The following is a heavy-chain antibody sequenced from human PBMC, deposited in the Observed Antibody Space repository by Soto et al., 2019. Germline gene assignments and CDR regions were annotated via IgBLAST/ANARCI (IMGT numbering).Heavy chain of an antibody. V-gene: IGHV5-10-1*01. CDR2: IDPSDSYT. CDR3: ARQLIWFGPQRRHFDY. CDR1: GYSFTSYW. J-gene: IGHJ4*02. D-gene: IGHD3-10*01. Sequence: GESLKISCKGSGYSFTSYWISWVRQMPGKGLEWMGRIDPSDSYTNYSPSFQGHVTISADKSISTAYLQWSSLKASDTAMYYCARQLIWFGPQRRHFDYWGQGTLVTVSS.